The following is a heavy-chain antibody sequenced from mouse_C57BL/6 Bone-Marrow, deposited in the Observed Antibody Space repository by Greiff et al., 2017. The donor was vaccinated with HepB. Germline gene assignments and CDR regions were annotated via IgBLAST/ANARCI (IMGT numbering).Heavy chain of an antibody. Sequence: QVQLQQPGAELVKPGASVKMSCKASGYTFTSYWITWVKQRPGQGLEWIGDINPGSGGTNYNEKFKSKATLTVDTSSSTAYMQLSSLTSEDSAVYCSATKNSSNPFFAMDYWGQGTSVTFSS. D-gene: IGHD2-5*01. CDR1: GYTFTSYW. J-gene: IGHJ4*01. V-gene: IGHV1-55*01. CDR2: INPGSGGT. CDR3: ATKNSSNPFFAMDY.